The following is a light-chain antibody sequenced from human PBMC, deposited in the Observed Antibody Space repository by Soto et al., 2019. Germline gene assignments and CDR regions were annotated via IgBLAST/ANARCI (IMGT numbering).Light chain of an antibody. CDR3: QQYNNWPPT. CDR1: QSVSSN. CDR2: GAS. V-gene: IGKV3-15*01. Sequence: EIVMTQSPATLSVSAGDRATLSCRASQSVSSNLAWYQQKPGQAPRLLIYGASTRATGIPARFSGSGSGTEFTLTISSLQSEDFAVYYCQQYNNWPPTFGQGTRLEIK. J-gene: IGKJ5*01.